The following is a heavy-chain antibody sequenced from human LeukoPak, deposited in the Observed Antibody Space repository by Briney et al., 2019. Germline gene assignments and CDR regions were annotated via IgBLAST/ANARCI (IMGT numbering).Heavy chain of an antibody. J-gene: IGHJ6*03. Sequence: PSETLSLTCTVSGGSISSHYWCWIRQPPGKGLEWIGYIYYSGSTNYNPSLKSRVTISVDTSKNQFSLKLSSVTAADTAVYYCARLIAARYYYYYYMDVWGKGTTVTVSS. CDR1: GGSISSHY. CDR2: IYYSGST. D-gene: IGHD6-6*01. CDR3: ARLIAARYYYYYYMDV. V-gene: IGHV4-59*11.